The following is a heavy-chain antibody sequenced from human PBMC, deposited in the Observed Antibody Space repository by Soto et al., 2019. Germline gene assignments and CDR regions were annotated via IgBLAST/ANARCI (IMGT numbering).Heavy chain of an antibody. J-gene: IGHJ6*03. Sequence: GGSLRLSCAASGFTFSSYGMHWVRQAPGKGLEWVAVIWYDGSNKYYADSVKGRFTISRDNSKNTLYLQMNSLRAEDTAVYYCARRYGSAATYYYYYRDVWGKGATVTVSS. CDR2: IWYDGSNK. D-gene: IGHD3-10*01. CDR1: GFTFSSYG. V-gene: IGHV3-33*01. CDR3: ARRYGSAATYYYYYRDV.